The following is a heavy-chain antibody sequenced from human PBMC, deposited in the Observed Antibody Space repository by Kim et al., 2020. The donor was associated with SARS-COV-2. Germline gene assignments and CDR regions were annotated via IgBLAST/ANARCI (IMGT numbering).Heavy chain of an antibody. D-gene: IGHD3-3*01. J-gene: IGHJ6*03. V-gene: IGHV3-21*01. Sequence: GGSLRLSCAASGFTFSSYSMNWVRQAPGKGLEWVSSISSSSSYIYYADSVKGRFTISRDNAKNSLYLQMNSLRAEDTAVYYCAREGRITFFGVVIPKDYYMDVWRKGTTVTVSS. CDR1: GFTFSSYS. CDR2: ISSSSSYI. CDR3: AREGRITFFGVVIPKDYYMDV.